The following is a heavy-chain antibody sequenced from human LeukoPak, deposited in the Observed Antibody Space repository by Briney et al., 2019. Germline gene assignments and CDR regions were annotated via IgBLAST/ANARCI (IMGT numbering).Heavy chain of an antibody. CDR1: GYTFTGYY. Sequence: GASVKVSCKASGYTFTGYYMHWVRQAPGQGLEWMGWINPNSGGTNYVQKFQGRVTMTRDTSISTAYMELSRLRSDDTAVYYCARGAYYYYYYMDVWGKGTTVTVSS. CDR3: ARGAYYYYYYMDV. CDR2: INPNSGGT. J-gene: IGHJ6*03. V-gene: IGHV1-2*02.